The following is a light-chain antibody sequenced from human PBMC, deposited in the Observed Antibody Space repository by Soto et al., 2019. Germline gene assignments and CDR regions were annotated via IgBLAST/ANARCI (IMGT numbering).Light chain of an antibody. CDR3: QQYNNWPPMA. CDR2: GAS. CDR1: QSVSSN. Sequence: EIVMTQSPATLSVSPGERATISCRASQSVSSNLAWYQQKPGQAPRLLIYGASTRATGIPARFSGSGSWTEFTLTISSMQSEDFADYYCQQYNNWPPMAFGQGTKVEIK. J-gene: IGKJ1*01. V-gene: IGKV3-15*01.